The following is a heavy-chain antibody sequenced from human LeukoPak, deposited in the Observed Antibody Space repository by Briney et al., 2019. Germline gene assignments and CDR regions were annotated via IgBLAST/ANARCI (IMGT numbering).Heavy chain of an antibody. CDR2: ISGSGGST. J-gene: IGHJ4*02. Sequence: GGSLRLSCAASGFTFSSYAMSWVRQAPGKGLEWVSAISGSGGSTYYADPVKGRFTISRDNSKNTLYLQMNSLRAEDTAVYYCAKDPVADVAAADDFDYWGQGTLVTVSS. V-gene: IGHV3-23*01. CDR1: GFTFSSYA. D-gene: IGHD6-13*01. CDR3: AKDPVADVAAADDFDY.